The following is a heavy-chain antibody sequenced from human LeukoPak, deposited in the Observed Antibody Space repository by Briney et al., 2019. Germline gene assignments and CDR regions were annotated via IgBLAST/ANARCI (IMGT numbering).Heavy chain of an antibody. J-gene: IGHJ4*02. CDR3: ARASYCGGDCYPKYYFDY. CDR2: ISSSSSYI. Sequence: PGGSLRLSCAASGFTFSSYSMNWVRQASGKGLEWVSSISSSSSYIYYADSVKGRFTISRDNAKNSLYLQMNSLRAEDTAVYYCARASYCGGDCYPKYYFDYWGQGTLVTVSS. D-gene: IGHD2-21*02. CDR1: GFTFSSYS. V-gene: IGHV3-21*01.